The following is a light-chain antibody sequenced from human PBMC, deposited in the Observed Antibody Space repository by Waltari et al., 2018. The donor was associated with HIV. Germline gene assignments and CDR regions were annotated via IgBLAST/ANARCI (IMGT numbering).Light chain of an antibody. J-gene: IGKJ1*01. CDR1: QSVSSN. V-gene: IGKV3-15*01. CDR2: GTS. CDR3: QQYNDWPPWT. Sequence: EIVMTQSPATLSVSPGDRATLSCRASQSVSSNLAWYQQKPGQAPRLLIYGTSTRATGIPARFSGSGSGTEFTLTISSLQSEDFAVYFCQQYNDWPPWTFGPGTKVEIK.